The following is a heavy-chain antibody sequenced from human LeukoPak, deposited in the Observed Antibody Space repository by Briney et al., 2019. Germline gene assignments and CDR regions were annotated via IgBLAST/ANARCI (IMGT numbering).Heavy chain of an antibody. CDR1: GFTFSTSA. V-gene: IGHV1-58*01. CDR3: AAELYGVYTDCCTFHL. D-gene: IGHD4-17*01. CDR2: IIVGSGAT. Sequence: ASVKVSCETSGFTFSTSAVQWVRQARGQRLEWIGWIIVGSGATNYAQSLQGRFTITRDMSTNTAYMELSSLGSEDSAVYYCAAELYGVYTDCCTFHLWGQGTMVTVSS. J-gene: IGHJ3*01.